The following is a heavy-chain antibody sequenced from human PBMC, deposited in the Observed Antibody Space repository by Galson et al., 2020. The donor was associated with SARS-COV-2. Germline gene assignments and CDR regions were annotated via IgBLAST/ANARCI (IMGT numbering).Heavy chain of an antibody. J-gene: IGHJ4*02. Sequence: GGSLRLSCAASGFTFTNYAMSWVRQAPGKGLEWISSTSGSGSNTYYADSVKGRFTISRDNSKNTLYLQMNSLRSEDTALYYCAKDGGGWYTSGWYYFDYWGQGTLVTVSS. CDR2: TSGSGSNT. D-gene: IGHD6-19*01. CDR1: GFTFTNYA. V-gene: IGHV3-23*01. CDR3: AKDGGGWYTSGWYYFDY.